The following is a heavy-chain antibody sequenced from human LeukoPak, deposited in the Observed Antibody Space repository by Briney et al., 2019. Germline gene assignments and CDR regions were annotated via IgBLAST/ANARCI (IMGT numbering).Heavy chain of an antibody. V-gene: IGHV4-59*01. D-gene: IGHD6-6*01. J-gene: IGHJ6*03. Sequence: SETLSLTCTVSGGSISNYYWSWIRQPPGKGLEWIGYIYYSGSTNYNPSLKSRVTISVDTSKNHFSLKLSSVTAADTAVYYCARGLRSSGLIAAPARGVRYYYYMDVWGKGTTVTVSS. CDR1: GGSISNYY. CDR2: IYYSGST. CDR3: ARGLRSSGLIAAPARGVRYYYYMDV.